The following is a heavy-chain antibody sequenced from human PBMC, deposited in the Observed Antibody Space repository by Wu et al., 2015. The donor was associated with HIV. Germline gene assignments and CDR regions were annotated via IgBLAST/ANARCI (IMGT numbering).Heavy chain of an antibody. CDR3: ATRRPTAGAPFAS. V-gene: IGHV1-69*05. CDR1: GGAFSSYA. CDR2: TSPIIGTP. Sequence: QVQLVQSGAEVKKPGSSVKVSCKASGGAFSSYAVSWVRQAPGQGLEWMGGTSPIIGTPKYAQNFQGRVTMITDESTSTAYVELSNLRSDDTAVYYCATRRPTAGAPFASWGQGRWSPSPQ. D-gene: IGHD4/OR15-4a*01. J-gene: IGHJ4*02.